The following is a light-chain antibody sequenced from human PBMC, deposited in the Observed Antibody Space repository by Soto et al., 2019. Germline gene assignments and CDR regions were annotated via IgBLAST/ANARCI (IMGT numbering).Light chain of an antibody. Sequence: DIVMTQSPDSLAVSLGERATINCKSSQSVLYSSNNKNYLAWYQQRPGQPPKLLIYCASTRESGVPDRFSGSGSGTDFTLTITSLQAEDVAVYYCQQYESTPPTFGQGTKLEIE. CDR2: CAS. CDR3: QQYESTPPT. J-gene: IGKJ2*01. CDR1: QSVLYSSNNKNY. V-gene: IGKV4-1*01.